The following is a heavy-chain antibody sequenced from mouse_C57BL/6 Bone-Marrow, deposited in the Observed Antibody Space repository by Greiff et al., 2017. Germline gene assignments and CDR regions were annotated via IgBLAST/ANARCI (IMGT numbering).Heavy chain of an antibody. CDR3: ARDVYGWFAY. D-gene: IGHD1-1*01. J-gene: IGHJ3*01. CDR2: LAPSDSYT. Sequence: QVQLQQSGAELVKPGASVKLSCKASGYTFTSYWMQWVKQRPGQGLEWIGELAPSDSYTNYNQKFKGKATLTVDTSSSTAYMQLSSLTSEDSAVYYCARDVYGWFAYWGQGTLVTVSA. V-gene: IGHV1-50*01. CDR1: GYTFTSYW.